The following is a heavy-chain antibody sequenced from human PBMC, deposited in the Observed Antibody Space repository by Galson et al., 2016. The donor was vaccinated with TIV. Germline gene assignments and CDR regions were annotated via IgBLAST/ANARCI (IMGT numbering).Heavy chain of an antibody. J-gene: IGHJ4*02. Sequence: SLRLSCAASGFTFSSYAISWVRQAPGKGLEWVAAISGSGGSTYYVDSVKGRFTISRDNSKNTVYLQMNSLRAEDTAVYYCAKNRKTIDYWGQGTLVTVSS. D-gene: IGHD2/OR15-2a*01. CDR1: GFTFSSYA. V-gene: IGHV3-23*01. CDR2: ISGSGGST. CDR3: AKNRKTIDY.